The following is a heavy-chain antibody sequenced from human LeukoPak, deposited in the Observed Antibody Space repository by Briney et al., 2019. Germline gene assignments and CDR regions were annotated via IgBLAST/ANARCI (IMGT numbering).Heavy chain of an antibody. V-gene: IGHV4-4*07. J-gene: IGHJ4*02. CDR1: HASIRDNY. D-gene: IGHD6-13*01. CDR2: TYTSRDT. CDR3: TIGGASGSLAH. Sequence: TPSETLSLTCTVSHASIRDNYWSWSRQPARKALEWIGRTYTSRDTNYNPSLKSRASVSVDTSRNQFYPSLRYVTAADTAVYYCTIGGASGSLAHWGPGTLVTVSS.